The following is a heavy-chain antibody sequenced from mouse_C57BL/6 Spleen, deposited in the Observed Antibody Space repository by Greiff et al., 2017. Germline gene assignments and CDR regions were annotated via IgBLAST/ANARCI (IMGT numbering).Heavy chain of an antibody. D-gene: IGHD3-3*01. CDR1: GFTFSSYA. Sequence: EVMLVESGAGLVKPGGSLKLSCAASGFTFSSYAMSWVRQTPEKRLEWVAYISSGGDYIYYADTVKGRFTISRDNARNTLYLQMSSLKSEDTAMYYCTRDRGDSIFDYWGQGTTLTVSS. J-gene: IGHJ2*01. V-gene: IGHV5-9-1*02. CDR2: ISSGGDYI. CDR3: TRDRGDSIFDY.